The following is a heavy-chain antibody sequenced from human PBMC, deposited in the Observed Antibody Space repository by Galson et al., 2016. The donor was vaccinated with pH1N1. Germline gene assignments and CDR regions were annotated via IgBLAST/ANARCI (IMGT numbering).Heavy chain of an antibody. V-gene: IGHV1-24*01. CDR1: GYTLTKVS. CDR3: ASDYDY. J-gene: IGHJ4*02. CDR2: LEGDDGET. Sequence: SVKVSCKVTGYTLTKVSMRWVRQAPGQGLEWKGCLEGDDGETVYAHHFQGRVTMTEDTSTDTAYMELRSLRSEEAAVYYCASDYDYWGQGTLVTVSS.